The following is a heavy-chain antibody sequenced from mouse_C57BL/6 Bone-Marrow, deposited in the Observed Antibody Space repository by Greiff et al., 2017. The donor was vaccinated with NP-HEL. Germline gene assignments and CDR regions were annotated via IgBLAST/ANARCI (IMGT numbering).Heavy chain of an antibody. CDR1: GYTFTDYE. V-gene: IGHV1-15*01. CDR2: IDPETGGT. J-gene: IGHJ2*01. Sequence: QVQLHQSGAELVRPGASVTLSCKASGYTFTDYEMHWVKQTPVHGLEWIGAIDPETGGTAYNQKFKGKAILTADKSSSTAYMELRSLTSEDSAVYYCTRNYGRDCFDYWGQGTTLTVSS. CDR3: TRNYGRDCFDY. D-gene: IGHD1-1*01.